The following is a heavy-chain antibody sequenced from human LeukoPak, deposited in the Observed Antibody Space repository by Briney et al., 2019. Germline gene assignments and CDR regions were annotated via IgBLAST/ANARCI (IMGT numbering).Heavy chain of an antibody. CDR3: ARMGGYSGYATH. J-gene: IGHJ4*02. D-gene: IGHD5-12*01. Sequence: SETLSLTCTVSGGSISTYYWSWIRQPPGKGLEWIGYIHYSGTTNFNPSLKNRVTISLDTSKNQFSLNLSSVTAADTAVYYCARMGGYSGYATHWGQGTLVTVSS. CDR1: GGSISTYY. CDR2: IHYSGTT. V-gene: IGHV4-59*08.